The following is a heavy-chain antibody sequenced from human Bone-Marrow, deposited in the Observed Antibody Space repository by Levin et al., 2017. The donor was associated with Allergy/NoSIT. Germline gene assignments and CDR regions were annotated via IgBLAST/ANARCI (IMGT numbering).Heavy chain of an antibody. J-gene: IGHJ3*02. CDR2: ISYDGSNK. Sequence: GESLKISCAASGFTFSSYGMHWVRQAPGKGLEWVAVISYDGSNKYYADSVKGRFTISRDNSKNTLYLQMNSLRAEDTAVYYCAKLIGVVVVPSDAFDIWGQGTMVTVSS. CDR1: GFTFSSYG. CDR3: AKLIGVVVVPSDAFDI. D-gene: IGHD3-22*01. V-gene: IGHV3-30*18.